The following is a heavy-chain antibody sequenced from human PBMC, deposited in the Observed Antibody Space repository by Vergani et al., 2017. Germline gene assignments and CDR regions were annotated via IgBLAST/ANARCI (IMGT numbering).Heavy chain of an antibody. CDR2: ISYDGSNK. V-gene: IGHV3-30-3*01. CDR3: ARDTPFNGGAIHFFFDY. D-gene: IGHD2-8*01. Sequence: QVQLVESGGGVVQPGRSLRLSCAASGFTFSSYAMHWVRQAPGKGLEWVAVISYDGSNKYYADSVKGRFTISRDNSKNTLYLQMNSLRAEDTAVYYCARDTPFNGGAIHFFFDYWGQGTLVTVSS. CDR1: GFTFSSYA. J-gene: IGHJ4*02.